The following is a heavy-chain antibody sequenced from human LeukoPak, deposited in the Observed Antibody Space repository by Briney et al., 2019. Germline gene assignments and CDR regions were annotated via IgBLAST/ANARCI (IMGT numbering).Heavy chain of an antibody. CDR2: ISTNNGNT. V-gene: IGHV1-18*01. CDR1: GYIFTSYG. J-gene: IGHJ4*02. Sequence: GASVKVSCKASGYIFTSYGISWVRQAPGQGLEWMAWISTNNGNTNYAQKFQDRVTLTTDTSTSTAYMELRSLRSDDTAVYYCARDGPPWASPTDFWGQGTLVTVSS. CDR3: ARDGPPWASPTDF.